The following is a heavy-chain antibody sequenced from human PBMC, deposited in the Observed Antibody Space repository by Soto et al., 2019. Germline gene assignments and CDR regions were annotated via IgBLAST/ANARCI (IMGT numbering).Heavy chain of an antibody. V-gene: IGHV4-38-2*01. D-gene: IGHD4-4*01. CDR2: IYYSGTT. Sequence: LSLTCAVSGDSISSGYYWAWIRQPPGKGLEWIGSIYYSGTTYYNPSLKSRVAISVDPSKNQFSLKLSSVTAADTAVYYCTKLNNYEINWFDPWGQGTLVTVSS. CDR1: GDSISSGYY. CDR3: TKLNNYEINWFDP. J-gene: IGHJ5*02.